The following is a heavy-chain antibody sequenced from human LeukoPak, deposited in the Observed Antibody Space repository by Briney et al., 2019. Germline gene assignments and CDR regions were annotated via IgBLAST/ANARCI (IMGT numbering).Heavy chain of an antibody. CDR3: AKGGTAFGYYFDS. V-gene: IGHV3-43*01. CDR2: ISWDGGST. J-gene: IGHJ4*02. CDR1: GFTFETYT. D-gene: IGHD1-7*01. Sequence: GGSLRLSCVTAGFTFETYTMHWVRQAPGKGLEWVSLISWDGGSTNYADSVRGRFTVSRDNSSNSLFVDMKSLTTEDTALYYCAKGGTAFGYYFDSWGQGTLVTVSS.